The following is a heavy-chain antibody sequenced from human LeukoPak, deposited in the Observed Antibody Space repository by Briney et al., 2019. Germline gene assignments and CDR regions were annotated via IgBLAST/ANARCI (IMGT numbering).Heavy chain of an antibody. CDR2: ISSGSSTI. V-gene: IGHV3-48*03. D-gene: IGHD2-21*01. J-gene: IGHJ4*02. Sequence: GGSLRLSCAASGFTFSSYEMSWVRQAPGKGLEWVSYISSGSSTIYYADSVKGRFTISRDNAKNSLYLQMNSLRAEDTAVYFCAKDFNRLGYYFDYWGQGTLVTVSS. CDR3: AKDFNRLGYYFDY. CDR1: GFTFSSYE.